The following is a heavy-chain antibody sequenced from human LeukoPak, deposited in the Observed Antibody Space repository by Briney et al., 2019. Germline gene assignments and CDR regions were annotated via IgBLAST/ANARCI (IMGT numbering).Heavy chain of an antibody. CDR1: GFTSDDYG. D-gene: IGHD5-18*01. CDR2: ICWNGGST. V-gene: IGHV3-20*04. CDR3: ARDKREGYSYGFSFYY. Sequence: PGGSLRLSCAASGFTSDDYGMSWVRQGPGNGLEWVSGICWNGGSTGYTHSVKGRFTISRDNTKNSLYLQMNSLRAEDTALYYCARDKREGYSYGFSFYYWGQGTLVTVFS. J-gene: IGHJ4*02.